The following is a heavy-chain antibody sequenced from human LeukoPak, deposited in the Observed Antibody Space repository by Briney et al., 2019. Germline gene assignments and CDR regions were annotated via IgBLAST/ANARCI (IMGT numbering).Heavy chain of an antibody. D-gene: IGHD3-9*01. J-gene: IGHJ4*02. CDR3: ARSRRVRYFDWLLSAYFDY. CDR1: GGSFSGYY. CDR2: INHSGST. Sequence: SETLSLTCAVYGGSFSGYYWSWIRQPPEKGLEWIGEINHSGSTNYNPSLKSRVTISVDTSKNQFSLKLSSVTAADTAVYYCARSRRVRYFDWLLSAYFDYWGQGTLVTVSS. V-gene: IGHV4-34*01.